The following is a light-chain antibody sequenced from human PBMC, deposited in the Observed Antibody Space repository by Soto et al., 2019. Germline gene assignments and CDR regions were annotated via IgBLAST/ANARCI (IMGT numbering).Light chain of an antibody. CDR3: QQSYSTPPWT. Sequence: DIQLTQSPSSLSASVGDKVTITCRASQSIRSYLNWVQQKPGKAPKLLIYDASSLQTVVPSRFSGSGSGTDFSLTISSLQPEDFATYYCQQSYSTPPWTFGQGTKVDIK. J-gene: IGKJ1*01. CDR1: QSIRSY. CDR2: DAS. V-gene: IGKV1-39*01.